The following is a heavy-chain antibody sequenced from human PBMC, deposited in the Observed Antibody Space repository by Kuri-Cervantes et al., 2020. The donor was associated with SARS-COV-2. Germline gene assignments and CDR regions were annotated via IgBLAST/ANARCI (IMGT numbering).Heavy chain of an antibody. V-gene: IGHV3-73*01. D-gene: IGHD2-2*01. CDR2: IRSRTNTYAT. J-gene: IGHJ3*02. CDR3: TRHNYCSSSSCYPDAFDI. CDR1: GLTFSGSA. Sequence: GESLKISCAASGLTFSGSAMHLVRQAAGKGLEWVGRIRSRTNTYATAYGASVKGRFTISRDDSKNTAYLQMNSLKTEDTAVYYCTRHNYCSSSSCYPDAFDIWGQGTMVTVSS.